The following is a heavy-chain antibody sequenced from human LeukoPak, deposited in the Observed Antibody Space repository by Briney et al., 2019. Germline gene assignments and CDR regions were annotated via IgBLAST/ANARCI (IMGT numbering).Heavy chain of an antibody. J-gene: IGHJ4*02. D-gene: IGHD6-13*01. Sequence: PSETLSLTCTVSVGSISSYYWSWVRHPPGKGLEWIGYIYYSGSAIYNPSLKSRVTISVDTSKSQFSLNLSSVTAADTAVYYCARLGYSSSWYVFDYWGQGTLVTVSS. CDR1: VGSISSYY. CDR3: ARLGYSSSWYVFDY. V-gene: IGHV4-59*01. CDR2: IYYSGSA.